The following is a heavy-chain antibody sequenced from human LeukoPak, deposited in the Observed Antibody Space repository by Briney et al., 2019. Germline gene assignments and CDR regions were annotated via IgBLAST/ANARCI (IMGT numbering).Heavy chain of an antibody. V-gene: IGHV3-11*04. Sequence: PGGSLRLSCAASGFTFSDYYMSWIRQAPGKGQEWVSYISSSGNTTYHADSVKGRFTISRDNAKNSLYLQMSSLRAEDTAVYYCARDGGSSWYFDYWGQGTLVTVSS. CDR2: ISSSGNTT. D-gene: IGHD6-13*01. CDR1: GFTFSDYY. CDR3: ARDGGSSWYFDY. J-gene: IGHJ4*02.